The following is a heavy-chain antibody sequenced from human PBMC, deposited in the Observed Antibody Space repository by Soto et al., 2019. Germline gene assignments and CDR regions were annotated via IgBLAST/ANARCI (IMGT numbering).Heavy chain of an antibody. CDR2: IYAGGRT. J-gene: IGHJ4*02. CDR3: ARGPSGDKVAD. Sequence: QVQLQESVPGLVKPSQTLSLTCTVSGGSISTVDYWWSWIRQSPDMGLEWIGHIYAGGRTYNNPSLESRVTMSVDTSKSQLSPTLSSVSAADTPVYYCARGPSGDKVADWGQGTLVTVSS. V-gene: IGHV4-30-4*01. D-gene: IGHD7-27*01. CDR1: GGSISTVDYW.